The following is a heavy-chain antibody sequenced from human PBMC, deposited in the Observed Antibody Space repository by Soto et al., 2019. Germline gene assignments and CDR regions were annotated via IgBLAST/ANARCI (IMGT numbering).Heavy chain of an antibody. D-gene: IGHD2-15*01. V-gene: IGHV4-39*01. CDR1: CGSISSSTYY. CDR3: ARHVFAPGGRWFGP. CDR2: IYYSGST. Sequence: SETLSLTCTVSCGSISSSTYYWGWIRTPPGKGLEWIGSIYYSGSTYYNPSLKSRVTISIDTSKTQFFLSLTSVTAADTALYFCARHVFAPGGRWFGPWGPGLLVTVSS. J-gene: IGHJ5*02.